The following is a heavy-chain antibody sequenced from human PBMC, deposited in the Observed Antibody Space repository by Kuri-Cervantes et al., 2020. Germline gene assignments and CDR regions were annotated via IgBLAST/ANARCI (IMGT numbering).Heavy chain of an antibody. CDR3: ARGVSSSSARYNWFDP. Sequence: SETLSLTCTVSGGSISSSSYYWGWIRQPPGKGLEWIESIYYSGSTNYNPSLKSRVTISVDTSKDQFSLKLSSVTAADTAVYYCARGVSSSSARYNWFDPWGQGTLVTVSS. J-gene: IGHJ5*02. D-gene: IGHD6-6*01. CDR1: GGSISSSSYY. CDR2: IYYSGST. V-gene: IGHV4-39*07.